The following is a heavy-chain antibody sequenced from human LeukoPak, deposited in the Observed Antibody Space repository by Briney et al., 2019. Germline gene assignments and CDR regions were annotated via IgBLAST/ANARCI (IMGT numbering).Heavy chain of an antibody. J-gene: IGHJ6*03. Sequence: GASVKVSCKASGYTFTSYYMHWVRQAPGQGLEWMGIINPSGGSTSYAQKFQGRVTMTRDMSTSTVYMELSSLRSEDTAVYYCARVRAYSSSWYADYYYMDVWGKGTTVTVSS. V-gene: IGHV1-46*01. CDR3: ARVRAYSSSWYADYYYMDV. CDR2: INPSGGST. CDR1: GYTFTSYY. D-gene: IGHD6-13*01.